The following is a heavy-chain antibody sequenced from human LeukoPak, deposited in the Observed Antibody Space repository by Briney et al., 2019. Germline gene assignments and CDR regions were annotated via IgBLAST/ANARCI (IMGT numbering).Heavy chain of an antibody. CDR2: IYHSGST. CDR3: ARDLYDSSGYSPHYYYYGMDV. CDR1: GGSISSGGYS. V-gene: IGHV4-30-2*01. Sequence: PSQTLSLTCAVSGGSISSGGYSWSWIRQPPGKGLEWIGYIYHSGSTYYNPSLKSRVTISVDRSKNQFSLKLSSVTAADTAVYYCARDLYDSSGYSPHYYYYGMDVWGQGTTVTVSS. J-gene: IGHJ6*02. D-gene: IGHD3-22*01.